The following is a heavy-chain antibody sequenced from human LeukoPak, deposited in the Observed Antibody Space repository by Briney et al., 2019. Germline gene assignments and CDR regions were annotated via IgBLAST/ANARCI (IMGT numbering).Heavy chain of an antibody. J-gene: IGHJ4*02. CDR1: GYTFTSYG. CDR2: ISAYNGDT. D-gene: IGHD1-26*01. V-gene: IGHV1-18*01. CDR3: ARTRISGTLDY. Sequence: ASVKVSCKASGYTFTSYGITWVRQAPGQGLEWMGWISAYNGDTNYAQKLQGRVTMTTDTSTNTAYMELRSLRSDDTAVYYCARTRISGTLDYWGQGTLVTVSS.